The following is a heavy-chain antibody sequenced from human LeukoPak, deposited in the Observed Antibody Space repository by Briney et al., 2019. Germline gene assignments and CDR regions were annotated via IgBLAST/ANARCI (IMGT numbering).Heavy chain of an antibody. CDR1: GFTFSSYS. CDR3: ARDHAAGPSTGNSGY. D-gene: IGHD6-13*01. V-gene: IGHV3-21*01. J-gene: IGHJ4*02. Sequence: GGSLRLSCAASGFTFSSYSMNWVRQAPGKGLEWVSSISSSSSYIYYADSVKGRFTISRDNAKNSLYLQMNSLRAEDTALYYCARDHAAGPSTGNSGYWGQGTLVTVSS. CDR2: ISSSSSYI.